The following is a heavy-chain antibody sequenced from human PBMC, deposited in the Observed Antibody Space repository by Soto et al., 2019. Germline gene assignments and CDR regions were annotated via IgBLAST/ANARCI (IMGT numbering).Heavy chain of an antibody. J-gene: IGHJ3*02. CDR1: GGSISSGGYY. D-gene: IGHD2-8*01. CDR2: IYYSGSP. V-gene: IGHV4-31*03. CDR3: GRGGGVLMLAFDI. Sequence: QVQLQESGPGLVKPSQTLSLTCTVSGGSISSGGYYWSWIRQHPGKGLEWIGYIYYSGSPYYNPSLKSRVSLSGGTSKNQCSLKLSSVTAEDTAVYYCGRGGGVLMLAFDIWGQGTMVTVSS.